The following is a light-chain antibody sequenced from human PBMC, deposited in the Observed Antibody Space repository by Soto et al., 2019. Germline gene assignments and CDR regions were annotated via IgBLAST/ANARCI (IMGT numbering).Light chain of an antibody. V-gene: IGKV3-15*01. CDR1: QSVGTR. J-gene: IGKJ1*01. CDR3: QQCNNWPRT. CDR2: GAS. Sequence: EIVMTQSPATLSVSPGERATLSCRASQSVGTRLAWYLQRPGQAPRLLIYGASARATGVPARFSGSGSGTEFTLTISSLQSEDFAIYYCQQCNNWPRTFGQGTKVEIK.